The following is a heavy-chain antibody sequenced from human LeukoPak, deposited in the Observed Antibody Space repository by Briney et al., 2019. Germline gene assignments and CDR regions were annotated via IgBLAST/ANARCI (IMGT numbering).Heavy chain of an antibody. D-gene: IGHD2-8*01. J-gene: IGHJ6*01. CDR3: AKGYYTDGVSYPASG. CDR2: INSDGSST. Sequence: GGSLRLSCAASGFTFSRYWMHWVRQAPGKGLVWVSYINSDGSSTNYADSVQGRFTISRDNAQNTLYLQVNSLRAEDTAVYYCAKGYYTDGVSYPASGWGQGTTVTVSS. V-gene: IGHV3-74*01. CDR1: GFTFSRYW.